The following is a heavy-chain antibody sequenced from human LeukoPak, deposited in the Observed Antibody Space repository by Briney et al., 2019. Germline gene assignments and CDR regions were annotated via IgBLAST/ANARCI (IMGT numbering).Heavy chain of an antibody. V-gene: IGHV4-39*07. Sequence: PSETLSLTCIVSGGSISRTTDYWGWIRQPPGKGLEWIGSIYYSGNTYYNPSLKSRVTISVDTSRNQFSLKLSSVTAADTAVYYCARDRLLWFGELDYWGQGTLVTVSS. CDR3: ARDRLLWFGELDY. CDR2: IYYSGNT. J-gene: IGHJ4*02. D-gene: IGHD3-10*01. CDR1: GGSISRTTDY.